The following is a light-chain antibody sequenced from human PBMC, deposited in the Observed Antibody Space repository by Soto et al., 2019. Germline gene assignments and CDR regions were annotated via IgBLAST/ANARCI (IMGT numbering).Light chain of an antibody. Sequence: DSQMTQSPSTLAASVGDRVTITCRASQSISSWLAWYQQKPGKAPKLLIYKASLLQSGVPSRFSGSGSGREFTLTISSLQPEDFAAYYCQQYDRYPVTFGGGTKV. CDR2: KAS. J-gene: IGKJ4*01. CDR1: QSISSW. V-gene: IGKV1-5*03. CDR3: QQYDRYPVT.